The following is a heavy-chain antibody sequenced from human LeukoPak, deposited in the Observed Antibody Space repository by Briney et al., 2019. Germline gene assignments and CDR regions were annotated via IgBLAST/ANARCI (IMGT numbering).Heavy chain of an antibody. V-gene: IGHV4-59*01. Sequence: SETLSLTCAVSGGSISSYYWSWIRQPPGKGLECIGYIYYSGSTNYNPSLKSRATISVDTSKNQFSLKLSSVTAADTAVYYCARIYSGWYLDYWGQGTLVTVSS. CDR3: ARIYSGWYLDY. CDR2: IYYSGST. J-gene: IGHJ4*02. D-gene: IGHD6-19*01. CDR1: GGSISSYY.